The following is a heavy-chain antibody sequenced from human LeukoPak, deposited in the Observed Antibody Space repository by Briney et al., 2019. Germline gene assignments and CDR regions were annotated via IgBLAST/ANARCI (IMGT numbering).Heavy chain of an antibody. J-gene: IGHJ4*01. CDR2: IDGDGSTT. Sequence: GGSLRLSCEASGFIFGAYWMLWVRQAPGKGLVWVSRIDGDGSTTTYADSVEGRFTISRDNAKNTLYLQMNSLRAEDTAVYYCARSQFDNWGQGTLVTVSS. CDR3: ARSQFDN. CDR1: GFIFGAYW. V-gene: IGHV3-74*01.